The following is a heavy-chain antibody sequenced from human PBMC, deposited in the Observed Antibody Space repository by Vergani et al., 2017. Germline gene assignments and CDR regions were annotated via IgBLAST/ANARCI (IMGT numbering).Heavy chain of an antibody. CDR2: IRFDENKK. V-gene: IGHV3-30*02. D-gene: IGHD5-18*01. Sequence: QVELVESGGGVVQPGGSLRLSCVASGFTFSSYGIHWVRQAPGKGLQWVAFIRFDENKKYFADSVRGRLTLSRDNSRNTLYLQMNSLRVEDTAVYYCAKGLDTTMVPLGMDVWGQGTTVTVSS. J-gene: IGHJ6*02. CDR3: AKGLDTTMVPLGMDV. CDR1: GFTFSSYG.